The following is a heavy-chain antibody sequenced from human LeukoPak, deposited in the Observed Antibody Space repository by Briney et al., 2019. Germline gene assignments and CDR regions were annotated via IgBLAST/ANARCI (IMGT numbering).Heavy chain of an antibody. V-gene: IGHV3-30*01. CDR3: ARDPTGDNWLDP. CDR1: GFTFSSYA. CDR2: ISYDGSNK. Sequence: GRSLRLSCAASGFTFSSYAMHWVRQAPGKGLEWVAVISYDGSNKYYADSVKGRFTISRDNSKNTLYPQMNSLRAEDTAVYYCARDPTGDNWLDPWGQGTLVTVSS. D-gene: IGHD3-3*01. J-gene: IGHJ5*02.